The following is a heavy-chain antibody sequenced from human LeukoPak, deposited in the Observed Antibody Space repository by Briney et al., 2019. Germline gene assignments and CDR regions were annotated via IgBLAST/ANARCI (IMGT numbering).Heavy chain of an antibody. CDR2: ITGSGHNT. Sequence: GGSLRLSCAAYGFTFSDYVMGWVRQAPGKGLEWVSSITGSGHNTYYADSVKGRCTISRDNSKNTLYLQMNSLRAEDTALYYCAKGSHVSSGYYFDYWGQGSLVTVSS. D-gene: IGHD3-22*01. J-gene: IGHJ4*02. V-gene: IGHV3-23*01. CDR1: GFTFSDYV. CDR3: AKGSHVSSGYYFDY.